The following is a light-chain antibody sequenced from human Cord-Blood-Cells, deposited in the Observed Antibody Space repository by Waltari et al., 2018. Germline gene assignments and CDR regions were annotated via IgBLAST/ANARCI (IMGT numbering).Light chain of an antibody. CDR1: QSVSSN. CDR2: GAS. V-gene: IGKV3-15*01. CDR3: QQYNNWPPIT. Sequence: EIVMTQSPATLSVSPGERATRSCRASQSVSSNLAWYQQNPGPAPRLLIYGASTRATGIPARFSGSGSGTEFTLTISSLQSEDFAVYYCQQYNNWPPITFGQGTRLEIK. J-gene: IGKJ5*01.